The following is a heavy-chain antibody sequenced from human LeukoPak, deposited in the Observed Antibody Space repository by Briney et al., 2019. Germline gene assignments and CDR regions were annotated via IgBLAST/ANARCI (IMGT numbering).Heavy chain of an antibody. CDR2: ISYDGKNI. J-gene: IGHJ4*02. D-gene: IGHD5-12*01. CDR1: GFTFSSYG. Sequence: GGSLRLSCAASGFTFSSYGMHWVRQAPGKGLEWVSAISYDGKNIHYADSVKGRFTISRDNSRNTVYLQMNSLRVEDTAVYYCAKTYSRESGYDFFFHYWGQGTRVTVSS. V-gene: IGHV3-33*06. CDR3: AKTYSRESGYDFFFHY.